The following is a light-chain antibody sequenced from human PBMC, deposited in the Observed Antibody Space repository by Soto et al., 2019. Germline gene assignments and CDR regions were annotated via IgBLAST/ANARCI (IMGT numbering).Light chain of an antibody. Sequence: EIVMTQSPATLSVSPGERATLSCRASQSVSSNLAWYQQKPGQAPRLLIYDTSTRATGVPTRLSGSRSGAEFTLTINSLQSEDFAVYYCQPYNNWPLTFGGGTKVDIK. J-gene: IGKJ4*01. CDR3: QPYNNWPLT. V-gene: IGKV3-15*01. CDR2: DTS. CDR1: QSVSSN.